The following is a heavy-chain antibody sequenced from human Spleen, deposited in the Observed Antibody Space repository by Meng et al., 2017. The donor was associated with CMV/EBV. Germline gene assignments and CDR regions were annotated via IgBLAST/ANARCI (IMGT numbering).Heavy chain of an antibody. V-gene: IGHV4-61*03. CDR1: GGPVRTGNYY. J-gene: IGHJ4*02. CDR3: AKDRAGLQFFDL. CDR2: ISYGETT. D-gene: IGHD4-11*01. Sequence: SETLSLTCIVSGGPVRTGNYYWSWVRQPPGKGLEWIGYISYGETTKYNPSLKSRVTITADTSRDRFSLNLRSVTAADTAVYFCAKDRAGLQFFDLWGQGTLVTVSS.